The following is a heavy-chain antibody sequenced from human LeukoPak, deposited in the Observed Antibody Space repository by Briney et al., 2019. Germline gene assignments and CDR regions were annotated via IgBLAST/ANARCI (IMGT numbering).Heavy chain of an antibody. V-gene: IGHV3-21*01. J-gene: IGHJ4*02. CDR2: ISSSSSLI. CDR1: GFSFCSYS. Sequence: GGSLRLSCAASGFSFCSYSMNWVRQAPGKGLEWVSSISSSSSLIYYADSVKGRFTISRDNAKKSMDLQMNSLRAEDTAVYYCASLSEQWLSDYWGQGTLVTVSS. D-gene: IGHD6-19*01. CDR3: ASLSEQWLSDY.